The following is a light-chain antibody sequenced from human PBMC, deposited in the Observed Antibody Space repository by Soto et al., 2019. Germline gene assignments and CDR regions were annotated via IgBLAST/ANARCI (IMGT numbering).Light chain of an antibody. J-gene: IGKJ3*01. CDR3: QHYGNSPPSVT. V-gene: IGKV3-20*01. CDR1: QSVSRDY. CDR2: GAS. Sequence: EIALTHNPYTLSLPQAEIATLSSRASQSVSRDYLVWYQQKPGQAPRLLIYGASSRATGIPDRFSGSGSGTDFTLTISRLEPEDFAVYYCQHYGNSPPSVTFGPGTKVAIK.